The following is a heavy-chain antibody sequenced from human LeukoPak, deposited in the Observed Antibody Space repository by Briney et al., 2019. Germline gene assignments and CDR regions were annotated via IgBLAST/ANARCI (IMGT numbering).Heavy chain of an antibody. Sequence: SETLSLTCAVYGGSFSGYYWSWIRQPPGKGLEWIGEINHSGSTNYNPSLKSRVTISVDTSKNQFSLKLSSVTAADTAVYYCARAVWLGYSYGPYYYGMDVWGQGTTVTVSS. D-gene: IGHD5-18*01. CDR2: INHSGST. CDR3: ARAVWLGYSYGPYYYGMDV. CDR1: GGSFSGYY. J-gene: IGHJ6*02. V-gene: IGHV4-34*01.